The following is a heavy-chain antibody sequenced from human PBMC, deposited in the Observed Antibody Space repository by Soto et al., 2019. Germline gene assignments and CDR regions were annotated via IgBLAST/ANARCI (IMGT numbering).Heavy chain of an antibody. CDR3: ARDGGGESEHDAFDI. D-gene: IGHD3-16*01. J-gene: IGHJ3*02. CDR2: IWYDGSNK. Sequence: QVQLVESGGGVVQPGRSLRLSCAASGFTFSSYGMHWVRQAPGKGLEWVAVIWYDGSNKYYADSVKGRFTISRDNTNNTLYLQMNSLRAEDTAVYYCARDGGGESEHDAFDIWGQGTMVTVSS. V-gene: IGHV3-33*01. CDR1: GFTFSSYG.